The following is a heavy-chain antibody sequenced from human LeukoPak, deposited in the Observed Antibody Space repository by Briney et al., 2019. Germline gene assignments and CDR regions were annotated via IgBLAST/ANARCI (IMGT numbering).Heavy chain of an antibody. D-gene: IGHD3-9*01. Sequence: GGSLRLSCAASGFTFSSYGMHWVRQAPGKGLEWVAVISYDGSNKYYADSVKGRFTISRDNSKNTLYLQMNSLRAEDTAVYYCAKDSAGSSSTYYDILTGYYSRWYYFDYWGQGTLVTVSS. V-gene: IGHV3-30*18. J-gene: IGHJ4*02. CDR3: AKDSAGSSSTYYDILTGYYSRWYYFDY. CDR1: GFTFSSYG. CDR2: ISYDGSNK.